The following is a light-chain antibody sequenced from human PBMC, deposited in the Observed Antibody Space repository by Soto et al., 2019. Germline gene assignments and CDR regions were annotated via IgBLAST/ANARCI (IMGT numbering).Light chain of an antibody. CDR2: KAS. V-gene: IGKV1-5*03. CDR1: QTISSW. Sequence: DIQMTQSPSTLSGSVGDRVTITCRAIQTISSWLAWYQQKPGKAPKLLIYKASTLKSGVPSRFSGSGSGTDFTLTISSLQPEDFATYYCQKSYNSPRKFGQGTKVDIK. CDR3: QKSYNSPRK. J-gene: IGKJ1*01.